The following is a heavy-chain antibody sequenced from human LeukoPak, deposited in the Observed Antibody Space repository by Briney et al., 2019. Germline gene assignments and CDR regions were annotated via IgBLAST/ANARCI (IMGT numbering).Heavy chain of an antibody. CDR3: ARGDDILTGYFRGFDY. D-gene: IGHD3-9*01. CDR1: GYTFTSYG. Sequence: ASVKVSCKASGYTFTSYGISWVRQAPGQGLEWMGWISAYDSTTNYAQNFQGRVTMSTDTSTTTAYMELRSLRSDDTAVYYCARGDDILTGYFRGFDYWGQGTLVTVSS. CDR2: ISAYDSTT. J-gene: IGHJ4*02. V-gene: IGHV1-18*01.